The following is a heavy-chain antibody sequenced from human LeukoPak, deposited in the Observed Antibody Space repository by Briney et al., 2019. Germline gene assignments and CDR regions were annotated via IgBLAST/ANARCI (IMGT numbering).Heavy chain of an antibody. J-gene: IGHJ4*02. CDR1: GFTFSSYA. CDR3: AKDTLTWYHDSSGLDY. Sequence: GGSLRLSCAASGFTFSSYAMSWVRQAPGKGLEWVSAISGSGGSTYYADSVKGRFTISRDNSKNTLYLQMNSLRAEDTAVYYCAKDTLTWYHDSSGLDYWGQGTLVTVSS. V-gene: IGHV3-23*01. CDR2: ISGSGGST. D-gene: IGHD3-22*01.